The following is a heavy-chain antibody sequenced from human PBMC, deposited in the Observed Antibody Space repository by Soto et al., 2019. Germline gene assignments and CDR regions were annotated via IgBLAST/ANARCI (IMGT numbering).Heavy chain of an antibody. CDR2: IYYSGST. CDR1: GGSISSSSYY. V-gene: IGHV4-39*01. Sequence: PSETLSLTCTVSGGSISSSSYYWGWIRQPPGKGLEWIGSIYYSGSTYYNPSLKSRVTISVDTSKNQFSLKLSSVTAADTAVYYCARHWGMNIVATILLGYFDYWGQGTLVTVSS. CDR3: ARHWGMNIVATILLGYFDY. J-gene: IGHJ4*02. D-gene: IGHD5-12*01.